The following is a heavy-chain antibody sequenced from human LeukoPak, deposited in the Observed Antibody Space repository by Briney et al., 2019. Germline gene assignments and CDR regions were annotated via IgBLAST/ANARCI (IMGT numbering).Heavy chain of an antibody. CDR3: ARDRGEMATIWSYDY. D-gene: IGHD5-24*01. J-gene: IGHJ4*02. V-gene: IGHV1-2*02. CDR2: INPNSGGT. CDR1: GYTFTGYY. Sequence: GASVKVSCKASGYTFTGYYMHWVRQAPGQGLEWMGWINPNSGGTNYAQKFRGRVTMTRDTSISTAYMELSRLRSDDTAVYYCARDRGEMATIWSYDYWGQGTLVTVSS.